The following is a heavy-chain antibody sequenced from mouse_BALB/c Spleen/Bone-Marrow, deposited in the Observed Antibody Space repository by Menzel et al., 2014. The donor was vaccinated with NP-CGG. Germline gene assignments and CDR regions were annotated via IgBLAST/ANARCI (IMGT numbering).Heavy chain of an antibody. Sequence: EVKLLESGGGLVLPGGSLKLSCAASGFDFSRYWMSWVRQAPGKGLEWIGEINPDSSTVNYTPSLKDKFIISRDNAKDTLYLQMSKVRSEDTALYFCARPDGSPYAMDYWGQGTSVTVSS. J-gene: IGHJ4*01. V-gene: IGHV4-1*02. CDR1: GFDFSRYW. CDR3: ARPDGSPYAMDY. CDR2: INPDSSTV. D-gene: IGHD2-3*01.